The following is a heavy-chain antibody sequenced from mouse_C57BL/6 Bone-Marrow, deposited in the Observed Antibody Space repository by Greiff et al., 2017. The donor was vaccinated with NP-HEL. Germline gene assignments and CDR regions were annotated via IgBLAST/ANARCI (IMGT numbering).Heavy chain of an antibody. J-gene: IGHJ1*03. CDR1: GFNIKNTY. CDR2: IDPANGNT. Sequence: VQLKESVAELVRPGASVKLSCTASGFNIKNTYMHWVKQRPEQGLEWIGRIDPANGNTKYAPKFQGKATITADTSSNTAYLQLSSLTSEDTAIYYCALDYYGSSHWYFDVWGTGTTVTVSS. CDR3: ALDYYGSSHWYFDV. V-gene: IGHV14-3*01. D-gene: IGHD1-1*01.